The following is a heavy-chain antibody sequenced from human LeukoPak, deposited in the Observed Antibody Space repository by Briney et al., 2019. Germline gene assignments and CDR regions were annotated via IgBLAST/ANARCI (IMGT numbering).Heavy chain of an antibody. Sequence: GGSLRLSCAASGFTFSAYSMNWVRQAPGKGLEWVSSISSGSRYIYYADSVKGRFTISRDNSKNTLYLQMNSLRAEDTAVYYCAKDMYSSGYMYYFDYWGQGTLVTVSS. CDR2: ISSGSRYI. V-gene: IGHV3-21*04. CDR3: AKDMYSSGYMYYFDY. J-gene: IGHJ4*02. D-gene: IGHD3-22*01. CDR1: GFTFSAYS.